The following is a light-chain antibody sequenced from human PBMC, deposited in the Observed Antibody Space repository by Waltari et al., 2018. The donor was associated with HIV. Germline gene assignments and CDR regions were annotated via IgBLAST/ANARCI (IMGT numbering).Light chain of an antibody. CDR1: TRNIGFFNL. CDR3: SSYASDDTVV. Sequence: QSALTQPASVSGSPGQSLTIPCTGATRNIGFFNLFSWSRQYPGNAPQLIIYGVTYRPSGISSRFSGSKSGNTASLTISGLQVDDEADYYCSSYASDDTVVFGGGTKLTVL. V-gene: IGLV2-14*01. CDR2: GVT. J-gene: IGLJ2*01.